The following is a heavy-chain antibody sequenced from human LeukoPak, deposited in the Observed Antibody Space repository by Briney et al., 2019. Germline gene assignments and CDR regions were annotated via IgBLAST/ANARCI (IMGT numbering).Heavy chain of an antibody. V-gene: IGHV3-7*01. D-gene: IGHD1-26*01. Sequence: GGSLRLSCAASGFTFSSYWMSWVRQAPGKGLEWVAHIKQDGSEKYYVDSVKGRFTISRDNAKNSLYLQMNSLRAEDTAVYYCARDYGSGSYVPYFDYWGQGTLVTVSS. CDR3: ARDYGSGSYVPYFDY. J-gene: IGHJ4*02. CDR2: IKQDGSEK. CDR1: GFTFSSYW.